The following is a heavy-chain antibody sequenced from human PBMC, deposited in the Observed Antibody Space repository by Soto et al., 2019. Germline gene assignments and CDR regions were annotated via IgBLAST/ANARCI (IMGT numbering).Heavy chain of an antibody. D-gene: IGHD4-4*01. J-gene: IGHJ5*02. Sequence: PGGSLRLSCAASGSSFPNYPMHWVRQTPDKGLEWLAVISHDGVTKNPADSVKGRFSISRDNSRNRLYLDMNSLRTEDTAMYYCVRGGYSSSWERLDPWGQGTLVTV. CDR1: GSSFPNYP. CDR2: ISHDGVTK. V-gene: IGHV3-30-3*01. CDR3: VRGGYSSSWERLDP.